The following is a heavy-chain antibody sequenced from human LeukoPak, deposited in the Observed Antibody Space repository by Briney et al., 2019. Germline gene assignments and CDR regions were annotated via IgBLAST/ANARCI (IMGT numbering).Heavy chain of an antibody. J-gene: IGHJ4*02. Sequence: SETLSLTCAVYGGSFSGYYWSWIRQPPGKGLEWIGEINHSGRTNYNPSLKSRVTIPVDTSKNQFSLKLSSVTAADTAVYYCARGPRKDDYGDVNCHYWGQGTLVSVSS. CDR2: INHSGRT. V-gene: IGHV4-34*01. CDR3: ARGPRKDDYGDVNCHY. D-gene: IGHD4-17*01. CDR1: GGSFSGYY.